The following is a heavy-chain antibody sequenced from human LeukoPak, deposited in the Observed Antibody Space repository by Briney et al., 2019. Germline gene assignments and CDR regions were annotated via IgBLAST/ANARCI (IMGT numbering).Heavy chain of an antibody. CDR3: ARAPCGGDCYSGFDY. J-gene: IGHJ4*02. D-gene: IGHD2-21*02. Sequence: ASVKVPCKASGYTFTSYYMHWVRQAPGQGLEWMGIINPSGDSTSYAQKFQGRVTMTRDTSTSTVYMELSSLRSEDTAVYYCARAPCGGDCYSGFDYWGQGTLVTVSS. CDR2: INPSGDST. CDR1: GYTFTSYY. V-gene: IGHV1-46*01.